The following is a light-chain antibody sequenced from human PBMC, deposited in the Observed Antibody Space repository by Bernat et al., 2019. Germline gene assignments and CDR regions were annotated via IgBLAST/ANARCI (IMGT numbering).Light chain of an antibody. CDR2: RDD. Sequence: SFELTQPPSVSVSPGQTASITCSGDYLGTKYTCWYQQKPGQSPVVVIYRDDKRPSGIPERFSGSHSGNTASLTISGAQAVDEADYYCQAWDSSNGVFGGGTKLTVL. J-gene: IGLJ3*02. V-gene: IGLV3-1*01. CDR1: YLGTKY. CDR3: QAWDSSNGV.